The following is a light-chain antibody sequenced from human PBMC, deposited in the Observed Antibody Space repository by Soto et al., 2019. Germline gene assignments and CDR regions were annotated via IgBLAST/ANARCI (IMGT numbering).Light chain of an antibody. J-gene: IGLJ1*01. CDR1: SSDVGRYNF. CDR3: CSYAGSYTHV. V-gene: IGLV2-11*01. CDR2: DVI. Sequence: QSVLAQPRSVSGSPGQSVTISCTGTSSDVGRYNFVSWYQQHPDKAPKLMIYDVIKRPSGVPDRFSGSKPGNTASLTIYGLQAKDEADYHCCSYAGSYTHVFGTGTSHRP.